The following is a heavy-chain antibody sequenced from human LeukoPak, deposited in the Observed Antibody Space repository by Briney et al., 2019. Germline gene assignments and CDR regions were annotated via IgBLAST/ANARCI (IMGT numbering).Heavy chain of an antibody. D-gene: IGHD3-10*01. Sequence: SETLSLTCTVSGVSISSSNSYWGWIRQPPGKGLEWIGEINHSGSTNYNPSLKSRVTISVDTSKNQFSLKLSSVTAADTAVYYCRGEVRGVIPTRYYFDYWGQGTLVTVSS. CDR3: RGEVRGVIPTRYYFDY. CDR2: INHSGST. J-gene: IGHJ4*02. V-gene: IGHV4-39*07. CDR1: GVSISSSNSY.